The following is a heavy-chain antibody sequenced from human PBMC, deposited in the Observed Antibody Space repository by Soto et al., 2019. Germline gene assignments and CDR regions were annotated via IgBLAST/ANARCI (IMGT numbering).Heavy chain of an antibody. D-gene: IGHD5-18*01. CDR1: GLTLSSNA. CDR3: ARDPGIQHAHYYYYGMDV. J-gene: IGHJ6*02. Sequence: SLRLSFASAGLTLSSNAMSWVRQAPGDGLEWFSAISGSGGRTYYADSGKGRFTISRDNSKNTVYLRMNGLKAEDTAVYYCARDPGIQHAHYYYYGMDVWGQGTTVTVSS. CDR2: ISGSGGRT. V-gene: IGHV3-23*01.